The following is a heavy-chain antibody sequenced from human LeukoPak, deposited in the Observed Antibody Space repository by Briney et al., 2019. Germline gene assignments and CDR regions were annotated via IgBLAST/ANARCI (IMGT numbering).Heavy chain of an antibody. CDR1: GFTFSSYG. J-gene: IGHJ5*02. CDR3: ARVVIAARPHWFDP. CDR2: IRYDGTEK. Sequence: GGSLRLSCAASGFTFSSYGMHWVRQAPGKGLEWVAFIRYDGTEKYYTDSVKGRFTIPRDNSKNTLHLQMSGLRPDDTAVYYCARVVIAARPHWFDPWGQGTLVTVSS. D-gene: IGHD6-6*01. V-gene: IGHV3-30*02.